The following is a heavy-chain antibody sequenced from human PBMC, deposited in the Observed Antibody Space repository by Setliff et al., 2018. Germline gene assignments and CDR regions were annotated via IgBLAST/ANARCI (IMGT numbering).Heavy chain of an antibody. V-gene: IGHV3-74*01. CDR1: GFSFNNYW. D-gene: IGHD1-26*01. Sequence: GGSLRLSCEASGFSFNNYWMYWVRQVPGKGLVWVSGINKDGDGTRYADSVRGRFTISRDGSKSTLYLDMSSLRSEDTAVYYCAKDNNNSGSYFWLDLNAFDIWGRGTMVTVSS. CDR3: AKDNNNSGSYFWLDLNAFDI. J-gene: IGHJ3*02. CDR2: INKDGDGT.